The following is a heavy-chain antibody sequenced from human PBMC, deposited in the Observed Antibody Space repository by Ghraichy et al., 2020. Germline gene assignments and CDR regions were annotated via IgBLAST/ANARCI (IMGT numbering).Heavy chain of an antibody. Sequence: ASVKVSCKASGYTFTGYYMHWVRQAPGQGLEWMGRINPNSGGTNYAQKFQGRVTMTRDTSISTAYMELSRLRSDDTAVYYCARDLVKQVVVIAIGYWGQGTLVTVSS. V-gene: IGHV1-2*06. CDR3: ARDLVKQVVVIAIGY. D-gene: IGHD2-21*01. J-gene: IGHJ4*02. CDR2: INPNSGGT. CDR1: GYTFTGYY.